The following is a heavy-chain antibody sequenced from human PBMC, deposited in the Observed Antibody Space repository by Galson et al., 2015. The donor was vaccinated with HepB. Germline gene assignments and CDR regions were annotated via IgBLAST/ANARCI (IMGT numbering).Heavy chain of an antibody. CDR2: TYYRSKWYN. J-gene: IGHJ6*02. V-gene: IGHV6-1*01. CDR1: GDSVSSSTAA. CDR3: ARDSFYDNTGYPVPRNFGVDV. Sequence: SGDSVSSSTAAWNWIRQSPSRGLEWLGRTYYRSKWYNDYAVSVKSRITINPDTSKNQFSLQLSSVTPDDTAVYYCARDSFYDNTGYPVPRNFGVDVWGQGTTVTVSS. D-gene: IGHD3-22*01.